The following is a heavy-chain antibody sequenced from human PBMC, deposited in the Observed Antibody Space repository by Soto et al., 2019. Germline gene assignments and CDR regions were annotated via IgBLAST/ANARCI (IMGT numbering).Heavy chain of an antibody. CDR1: GDSISRSYW. J-gene: IGHJ3*02. D-gene: IGHD3-10*01. CDR2: IYHSGST. V-gene: IGHV4-4*02. Sequence: QVQLQESGPGLVKPSGTLSLTCAVSGDSISRSYWWSWVRQLPGKGLEWIGEIYHSGSTIYNPSLQSLDTLSVDKAKNEFSLKMSSVTDADTAVYYCTSKFGQLLADAFDIWGQGTMVTVSS. CDR3: TSKFGQLLADAFDI.